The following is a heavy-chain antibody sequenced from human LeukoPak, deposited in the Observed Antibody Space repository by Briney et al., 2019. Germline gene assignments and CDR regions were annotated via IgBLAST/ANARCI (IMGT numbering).Heavy chain of an antibody. CDR3: AKDGNWARFED. D-gene: IGHD7-27*01. CDR1: GFIFSHYG. CDR2: ITSRSTT. J-gene: IGHJ4*02. Sequence: GSLRLSCAASGFIFSHYGMNWVRQAPGKGLEWVSGITSRSTTYYADSVKGRFTISRDNSKNMVWLQINSPTAEDTATYYCAKDGNWARFEDWGQGTLVTVSS. V-gene: IGHV3-23*01.